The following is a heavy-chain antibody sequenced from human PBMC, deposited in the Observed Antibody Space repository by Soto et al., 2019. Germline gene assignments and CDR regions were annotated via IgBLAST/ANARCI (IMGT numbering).Heavy chain of an antibody. CDR2: INAGIGDT. CDR1: GYSFPSYT. J-gene: IGHJ6*02. D-gene: IGHD6-19*01. CDR3: ARSPPITVAGPPSWGRHYYSGMDV. V-gene: IGHV1-3*01. Sequence: ASVKVSCKASGYSFPSYTMHWVRQAPGQRLEWMGWINAGIGDTKYSEKFQGRVTITRDTPASTAYMEVTSLRSEDTAVYYCARSPPITVAGPPSWGRHYYSGMDVWGQGTMVTVSS.